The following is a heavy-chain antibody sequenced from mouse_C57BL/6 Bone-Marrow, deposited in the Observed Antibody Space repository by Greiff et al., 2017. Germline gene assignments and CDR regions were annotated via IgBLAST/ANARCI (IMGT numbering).Heavy chain of an antibody. CDR2: ISAGGGNT. CDR1: GFTFSSYT. CDR3: SRQVTTVLATKYFDV. D-gene: IGHD1-1*01. Sequence: EVQLVESGGGLVKPGGSLKLSCAASGFTFSSYTMSWVRQTPVQRLQWVAAISAGGGNTYYPDSVKGRFTLSTDNAKNTLYLQMSSLMSEDTAVYYCSRQVTTVLATKYFDVWGTGTTVTVSS. V-gene: IGHV5-9*04. J-gene: IGHJ1*03.